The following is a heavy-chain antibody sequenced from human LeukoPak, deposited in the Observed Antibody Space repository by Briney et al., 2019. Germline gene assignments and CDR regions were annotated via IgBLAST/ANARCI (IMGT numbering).Heavy chain of an antibody. V-gene: IGHV3-30*18. J-gene: IGHJ3*02. D-gene: IGHD3-22*01. CDR1: GFTFSSYG. CDR2: ISYDGSNK. Sequence: GGSLRLSCAASGFTFSSYGMHWVRQAPGKGLEWVAVISYDGSNKYYADSVKGRFTISRDNSKNTLYLQMNSLRAEDTAVYYCAKDLNSTYNYDSSGYEDAFDIWGQGTMVTVSS. CDR3: AKDLNSTYNYDSSGYEDAFDI.